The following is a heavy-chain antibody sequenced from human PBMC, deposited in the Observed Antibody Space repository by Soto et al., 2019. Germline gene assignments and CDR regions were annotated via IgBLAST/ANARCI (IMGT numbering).Heavy chain of an antibody. CDR3: AKAKYSSSWWAVDY. V-gene: IGHV3-23*01. D-gene: IGHD6-13*01. Sequence: EVQLLESGDGFIQPGGSLRLSCAASGFTFGSYAMSWVRQAPGKGLEWVSSTSASGGTTYYADSVKGRSTISRDNSTNMLYLEMNSLRAEDTAVYYCAKAKYSSSWWAVDYWGQGTLVTVSS. CDR2: TSASGGTT. CDR1: GFTFGSYA. J-gene: IGHJ4*02.